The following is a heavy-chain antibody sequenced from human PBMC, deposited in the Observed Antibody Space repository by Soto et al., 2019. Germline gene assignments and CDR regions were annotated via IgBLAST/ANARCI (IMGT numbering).Heavy chain of an antibody. V-gene: IGHV1-69*04. Sequence: GASVKVSCKASGGTLSSYTFSWVRQAPGQGLKWMGRVIPNLGVTNYAKKLQGRFTIVVDTSTSTAYMELNSLRYEDTAVYFCARDKGYCSDTSCPDFDYWGQGTLVTVSS. CDR3: ARDKGYCSDTSCPDFDY. J-gene: IGHJ4*02. CDR2: VIPNLGVT. CDR1: GGTLSSYT. D-gene: IGHD2-15*01.